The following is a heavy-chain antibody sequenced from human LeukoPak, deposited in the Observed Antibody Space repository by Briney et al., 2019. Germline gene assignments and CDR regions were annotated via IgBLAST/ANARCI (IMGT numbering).Heavy chain of an antibody. CDR1: GGSVSNYY. CDR3: ARDSY. J-gene: IGHJ4*02. Sequence: SETLSLTCTVSGGSVSNYYWSWIRQSPGKGLEWIGYIYYTETSYNPSLKSRVTISVDTSKNQFSLKLSSVTAADTAVYYCARDSYWGQGTLITVSS. CDR2: IYYTET. V-gene: IGHV4-59*02.